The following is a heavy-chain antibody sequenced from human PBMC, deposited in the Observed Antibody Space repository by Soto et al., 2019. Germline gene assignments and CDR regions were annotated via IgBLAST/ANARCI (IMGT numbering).Heavy chain of an antibody. V-gene: IGHV1-69*06. CDR3: ARRDTSGFLRYFDN. Sequence: SVKVSCKSSGGTFSSFINYPINWVRQAPGQGLEWMGGIVPNVGTVNYAQKFRGKVTTTADKSTGTAYMELSSLRSEDTALYYCARRDTSGFLRYFDNWGQGTQVTVSS. CDR2: IVPNVGTV. J-gene: IGHJ4*02. CDR1: GGTFSSFINYP. D-gene: IGHD3-3*01.